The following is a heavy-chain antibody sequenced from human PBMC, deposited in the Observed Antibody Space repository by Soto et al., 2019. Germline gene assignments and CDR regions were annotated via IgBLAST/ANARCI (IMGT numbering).Heavy chain of an antibody. CDR1: GFSFSSYG. V-gene: IGHV3-30*03. Sequence: AGGSLRLSCADSGFSFSSYGMHWVRQAPGKGLEWVAVISYDGSNKYYVDSVRGRFTVSRDNAKNTLYLQMNSLRAEDTAVYYCARDKSGPADYWGQGTLVTVSS. CDR2: ISYDGSNK. J-gene: IGHJ4*02. D-gene: IGHD5-12*01. CDR3: ARDKSGPADY.